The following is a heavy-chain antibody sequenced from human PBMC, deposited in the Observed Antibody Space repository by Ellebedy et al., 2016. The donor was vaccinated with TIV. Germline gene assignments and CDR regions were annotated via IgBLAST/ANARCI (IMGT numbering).Heavy chain of an antibody. D-gene: IGHD6-13*01. CDR2: ITPGGASI. J-gene: IGHJ6*02. CDR1: GFTLSSYA. CDR3: AKSAGIAVASCMDV. Sequence: PGGSLRLSCAASGFTLSSYAISWVRQAPGKGLEWVASITPGGASIYYADSVKGRFTVSSDNSRTTRYLQRNSPRADDTAVYYCAKSAGIAVASCMDVWGQGTTVTVSS. V-gene: IGHV3-23*01.